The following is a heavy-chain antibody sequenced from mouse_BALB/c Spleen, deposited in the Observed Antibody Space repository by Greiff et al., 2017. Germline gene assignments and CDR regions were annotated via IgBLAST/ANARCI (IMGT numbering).Heavy chain of an antibody. D-gene: IGHD2-2*01. CDR3: ARSGYGYDFAY. Sequence: EVQGVESGPGLVKPSQSLSLTCTVTGYSITSDYAWNWIRQFPGNKLEWMGYISYSGSTSYNPSLKSRISITRDTSKNQFFLQLNSVTTEDTATYYCARSGYGYDFAYWGQGTLVTVSA. CDR2: ISYSGST. CDR1: GYSITSDYA. J-gene: IGHJ3*01. V-gene: IGHV3-2*02.